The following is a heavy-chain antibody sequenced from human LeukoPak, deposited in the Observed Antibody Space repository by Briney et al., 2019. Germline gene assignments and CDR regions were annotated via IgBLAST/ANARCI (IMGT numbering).Heavy chain of an antibody. CDR1: GFTFSSYS. CDR2: ISSSSYI. V-gene: IGHV3-21*01. CDR3: ARDGGYYDFWSGYYTNWFDP. D-gene: IGHD3-3*01. Sequence: NPGGSLRLSCAASGFTFSSYSMNWVRQAPGKGLEWVSSISSSSYIYYADSVKGRFTISRDNAKNSLYLQMNSLRAEDTAVYYCARDGGYYDFWSGYYTNWFDPWGQGTLVTVSS. J-gene: IGHJ5*02.